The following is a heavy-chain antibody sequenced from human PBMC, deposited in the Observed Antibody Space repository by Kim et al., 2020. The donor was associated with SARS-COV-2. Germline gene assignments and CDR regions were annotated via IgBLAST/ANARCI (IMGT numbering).Heavy chain of an antibody. CDR2: TTRSGDGS. CDR3: VRYVRNYGAVL. D-gene: IGHD1-7*01. Sequence: GGSLRLSCAGFGFTFSDYAMHWVRRAPGKGLEYVSATTRSGDGSFYADSVEGRFTISRDNSKNTLYLQMNSLRLEDTSLYYCVRYVRNYGAVLWGQGSLVFLSS. V-gene: IGHV3-64D*06. CDR1: GFTFSDYA. J-gene: IGHJ4*02.